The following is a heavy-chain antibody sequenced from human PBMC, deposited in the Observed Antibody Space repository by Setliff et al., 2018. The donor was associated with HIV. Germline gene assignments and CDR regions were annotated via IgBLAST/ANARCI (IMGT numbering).Heavy chain of an antibody. CDR3: AGGALVVSGVSGFDS. CDR2: ITPVYGTT. D-gene: IGHD7-27*01. CDR1: LLFFLSPA. Sequence: SSLPFSFPSSLLFFLSPAITWVRQAPGQGLEWMGGITPVYGTTNYARKFQGRVTIIADESTRIAYMELSSLTSEDTAIYYCAGGALVVSGVSGFDSWGQGSPVTVSS. J-gene: IGHJ5*01. V-gene: IGHV1-69*01.